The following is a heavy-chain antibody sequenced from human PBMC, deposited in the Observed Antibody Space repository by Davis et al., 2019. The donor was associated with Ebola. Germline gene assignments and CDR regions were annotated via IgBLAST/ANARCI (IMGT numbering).Heavy chain of an antibody. CDR3: ARAVNYYYYGMDV. D-gene: IGHD4-17*01. CDR2: ISGSSSTI. V-gene: IGHV3-48*04. J-gene: IGHJ6*04. Sequence: GESLKISCAASGFTFSTYSMNWVRQAPGEGLEWVSYISGSSSTIYYADSVKGRFTISRDNAKNSLYLQMNSLRAEDTAVYYCARAVNYYYYGMDVWGKGTTVTVSS. CDR1: GFTFSTYS.